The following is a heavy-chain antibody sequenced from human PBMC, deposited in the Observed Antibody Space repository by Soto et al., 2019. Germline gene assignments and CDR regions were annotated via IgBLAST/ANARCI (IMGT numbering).Heavy chain of an antibody. CDR1: GYTFTSYG. CDR3: ARDPVVAASATDYYYGMDV. Sequence: ASVKVSCKASGYTFTSYGISWVRQAPGQGLEWMGWISAYNGNTNYAQKLQGRVTMTTDTSTSTAYMELSSLRSEDTAVYYCARDPVVAASATDYYYGMDVWGQGITVTVSS. D-gene: IGHD6-25*01. J-gene: IGHJ6*02. V-gene: IGHV1-18*01. CDR2: ISAYNGNT.